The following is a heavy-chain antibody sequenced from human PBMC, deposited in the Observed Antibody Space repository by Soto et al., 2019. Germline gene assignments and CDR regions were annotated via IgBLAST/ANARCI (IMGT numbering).Heavy chain of an antibody. CDR2: LTVTGDSA. J-gene: IGHJ6*03. CDR3: AKNGCSYPACYPYYYYVDV. D-gene: IGHD2-15*01. V-gene: IGHV3-23*01. Sequence: EVQLLESGGGLVQPGGSLRLSCAASGFRLSDSAVSWVRQAPGKGLEWVSSLTVTGDSAFYSDSVKGLFTISRDISKSTLYRQMNSLRAEDTAVYYCAKNGCSYPACYPYYYYVDVWGRGTTVTVSS. CDR1: GFRLSDSA.